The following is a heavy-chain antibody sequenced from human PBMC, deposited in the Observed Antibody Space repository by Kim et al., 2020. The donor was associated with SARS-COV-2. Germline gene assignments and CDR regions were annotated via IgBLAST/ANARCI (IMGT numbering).Heavy chain of an antibody. CDR3: ARGVSSAWTLRAWFDP. CDR2: VDHSGTT. D-gene: IGHD3-22*01. CDR1: GASISSSSC. V-gene: IGHV4-4*02. Sequence: SETLSLTCVVSGASISSSSCWSWVRQPPGKGLEWIGEVDHSGTTSYNVSLKSLVTISVDKSKYQFSLRLNSVSAADTAVYYCARGVSSAWTLRAWFDPWGQGTLVTVSP. J-gene: IGHJ5*02.